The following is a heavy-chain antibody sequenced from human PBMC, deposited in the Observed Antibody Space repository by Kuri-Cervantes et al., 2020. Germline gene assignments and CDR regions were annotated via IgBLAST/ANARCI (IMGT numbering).Heavy chain of an antibody. V-gene: IGHV3-30*04. J-gene: IGHJ5*02. CDR1: GFTFSSYA. Sequence: GGSLRLSCAASGFTFSSYAMHWVRQAPGKGLEWVAVISYDGSNKYYADSVKGRFTISRDNSKNTLYLQMNSQRAGDTAVYYCAKDLAVEWFGELPDWFDPWGQGTLVTVSS. D-gene: IGHD3-10*01. CDR2: ISYDGSNK. CDR3: AKDLAVEWFGELPDWFDP.